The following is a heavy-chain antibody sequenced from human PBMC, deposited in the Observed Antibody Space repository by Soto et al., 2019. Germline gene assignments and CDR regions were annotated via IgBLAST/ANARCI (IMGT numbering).Heavy chain of an antibody. CDR1: GFTFSSYD. D-gene: IGHD6-19*01. V-gene: IGHV3-13*01. CDR3: AGGRSGWYAEFDF. J-gene: IGHJ4*02. CDR2: IGTTGDA. Sequence: EVQLVESGGGLVQPGGSLRLSCAASGFTFSSYDMHWVRQTAGTGLEWVAAIGTTGDAYYPGSATGRFTISRENAKNSLYLQMNNLRVGDTAVYFCAGGRSGWYAEFDFWGQGTQFTVSS.